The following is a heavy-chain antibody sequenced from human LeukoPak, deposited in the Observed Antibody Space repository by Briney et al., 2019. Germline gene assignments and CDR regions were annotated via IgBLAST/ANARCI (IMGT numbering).Heavy chain of an antibody. CDR3: AKGNYDILTGPMDV. CDR1: GFIFDDYA. D-gene: IGHD3-9*01. Sequence: SGGSLRLSCAASGFIFDDYAMHWVRQAPGKGLEWVSGISWNSGSIGYADSVKGRFTISRDNAKNSLYLQMNSLRAEDMALYYCAKGNYDILTGPMDVWGKGTTVTVSS. V-gene: IGHV3-9*03. J-gene: IGHJ6*03. CDR2: ISWNSGSI.